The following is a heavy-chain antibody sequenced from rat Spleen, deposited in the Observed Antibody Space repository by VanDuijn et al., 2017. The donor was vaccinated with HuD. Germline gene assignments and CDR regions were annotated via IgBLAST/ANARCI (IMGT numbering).Heavy chain of an antibody. CDR1: GFTFSDYN. CDR3: SRDDYYSAVFDY. Sequence: EVQLVESGGGLVQPGGSLKLSCAASGFTFSDYNMAWVRQAPKKGLEWVATIIYDGSRTYYRDSVQGRFTISRDNAKNTLYLQMNSLRSEDTASYYCSRDDYYSAVFDYWGQGVMVTVSS. D-gene: IGHD1-1*01. V-gene: IGHV5-7*01. CDR2: IIYDGSRT. J-gene: IGHJ2*01.